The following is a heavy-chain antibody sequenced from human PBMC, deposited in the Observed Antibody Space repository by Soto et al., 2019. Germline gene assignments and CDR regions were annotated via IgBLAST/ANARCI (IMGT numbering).Heavy chain of an antibody. CDR2: TSYDGTNK. Sequence: QVQLVESGGGVVQPGTSLRLSCVGSGFTFRSFVIHWVRQAPGRRLEWVALTSYDGTNKYFGDSVKGRFTISRDNSRNTVDLQMDSLRLEDTALYYCARWGTTGGLDVWGQGTLVSVSS. D-gene: IGHD3-16*01. CDR3: ARWGTTGGLDV. CDR1: GFTFRSFV. J-gene: IGHJ4*02. V-gene: IGHV3-30*19.